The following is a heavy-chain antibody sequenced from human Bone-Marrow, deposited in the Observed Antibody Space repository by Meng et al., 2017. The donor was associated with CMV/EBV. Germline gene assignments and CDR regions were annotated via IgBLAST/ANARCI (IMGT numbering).Heavy chain of an antibody. CDR3: ARGRTLGDY. CDR2: MNPNSGNT. Sequence: ASVKVSCKASGYTFSNYDIIWVRQATGQGLEWMGWMNPNSGNTGYAQKFQGRVTITRNTSISTAYMELSSLRSEDTAVYYCARGRTLGDYWGQGTLVTVSS. J-gene: IGHJ4*02. D-gene: IGHD3-16*01. V-gene: IGHV1-8*01. CDR1: GYTFSNYD.